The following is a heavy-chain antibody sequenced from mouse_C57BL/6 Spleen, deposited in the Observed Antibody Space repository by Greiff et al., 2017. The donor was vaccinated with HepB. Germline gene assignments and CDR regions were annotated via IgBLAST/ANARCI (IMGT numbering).Heavy chain of an antibody. Sequence: EVKLQESGPGLVKPSQSLSLTCSVTGYSITSGYYWNWIRQFPGNKLEWMGYISYDGSNNYNPSLKNRISITRDTSKNQFFLKLNSVTTEDTATYYCAREGLDPYAMDYWGQGTSVTVSS. V-gene: IGHV3-6*01. J-gene: IGHJ4*01. CDR1: GYSITSGYY. CDR2: ISYDGSN. D-gene: IGHD2-4*01. CDR3: AREGLDPYAMDY.